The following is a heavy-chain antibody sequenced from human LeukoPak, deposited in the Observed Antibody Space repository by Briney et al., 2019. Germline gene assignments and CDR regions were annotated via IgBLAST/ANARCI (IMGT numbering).Heavy chain of an antibody. CDR1: GGSISSDNYQ. CDR3: ARYGSGSTWFDP. J-gene: IGHJ5*02. V-gene: IGHV4-30-4*01. CDR2: INCSGST. D-gene: IGHD3-10*01. Sequence: NSSETLSLTCTVSGGSISSDNYQWSWIRQPPGKGLEWIGYINCSGSTYYNPSLKSRVTISVDTSKNHFSLKLSSVTAADTAVYYCARYGSGSTWFDPWGQGTLVTVSS.